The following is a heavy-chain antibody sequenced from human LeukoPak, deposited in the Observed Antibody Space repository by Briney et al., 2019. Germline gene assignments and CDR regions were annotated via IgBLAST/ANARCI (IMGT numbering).Heavy chain of an antibody. J-gene: IGHJ4*02. CDR2: IYYSGNT. D-gene: IGHD3-9*01. Sequence: ETLSLTCTVSGGSISSYYWSWIRQPPGKGLEWIGYIYYSGNTNYNPSLKSRVTISVDTSKNQFSLKLSSVTAADTAVYYCARAYYDILTGYYTDYWGQGTPVTVSS. CDR1: GGSISSYY. CDR3: ARAYYDILTGYYTDY. V-gene: IGHV4-59*08.